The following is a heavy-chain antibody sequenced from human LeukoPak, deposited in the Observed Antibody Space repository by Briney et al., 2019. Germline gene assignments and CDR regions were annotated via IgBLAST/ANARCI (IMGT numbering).Heavy chain of an antibody. Sequence: EASVKVSCKASGGTFSSYAISWVRQAPGQGLEWMGGIIPIFGTANYAQKFQGRVTITADESTSTAYMELSSLRSEDTAVYYCARGKDSSGYYYPFDYWGQGTLVTVSS. CDR1: GGTFSSYA. D-gene: IGHD3-22*01. J-gene: IGHJ4*02. V-gene: IGHV1-69*13. CDR2: IIPIFGTA. CDR3: ARGKDSSGYYYPFDY.